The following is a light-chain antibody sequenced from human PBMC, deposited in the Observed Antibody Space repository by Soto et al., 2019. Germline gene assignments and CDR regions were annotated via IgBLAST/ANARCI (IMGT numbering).Light chain of an antibody. CDR1: QSVSSN. V-gene: IGKV3-15*01. CDR2: GAS. CDR3: QTYYRVPLT. Sequence: EIVMTQSPATLSVSPGERATLSCRASQSVSSNLAWYQQKPGQAPRLLIYGASTRATGIPARFSGSGSGTEFTLTINSLQAEDVAVYYCQTYYRVPLTFGGGTKVELK. J-gene: IGKJ4*01.